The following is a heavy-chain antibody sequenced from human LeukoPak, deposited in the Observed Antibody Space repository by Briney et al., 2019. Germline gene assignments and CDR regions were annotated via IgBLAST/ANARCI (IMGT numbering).Heavy chain of an antibody. Sequence: PTGGSLRLSCAASGFTFSNYWMSWVRQAPGKGLEWVANIKQDRSEKYYVDSVKGRFTISRDNAKNSLYLQMNSLRAEDTAVYYCAPTRGGYDYLALDYWGQGTLVTVSS. CDR3: APTRGGYDYLALDY. D-gene: IGHD5-12*01. CDR1: GFTFSNYW. CDR2: IKQDRSEK. V-gene: IGHV3-7*01. J-gene: IGHJ4*02.